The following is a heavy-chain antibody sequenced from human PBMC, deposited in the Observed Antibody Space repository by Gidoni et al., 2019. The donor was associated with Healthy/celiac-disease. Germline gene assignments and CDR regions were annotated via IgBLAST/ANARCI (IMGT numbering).Heavy chain of an antibody. D-gene: IGHD3-22*01. J-gene: IGHJ2*01. CDR3: AKGVSYYYDSSGYWYFDL. CDR2: ISYDGSDK. CDR1: AFTFSNYG. V-gene: IGHV3-30*18. Sequence: QVQLVESGGGVVQPGRSLRLSCSASAFTFSNYGMHWVSQAPGKGLEWVAVISYDGSDKYYADSVKGRFTISRDNSKNTVYLQMNSLRAEDTAVYYCAKGVSYYYDSSGYWYFDLWGRGTLVTVSS.